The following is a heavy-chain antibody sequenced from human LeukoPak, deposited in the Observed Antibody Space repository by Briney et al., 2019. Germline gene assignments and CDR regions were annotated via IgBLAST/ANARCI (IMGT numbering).Heavy chain of an antibody. CDR1: GFTFGSYE. Sequence: PGGSLKLSCAASGFTFGSYEMNWVRQAPGKGLEWVSYISSSGSTIYYADSVKGRFTISRDNAKNSLYLQMNSLRAEDTAVYYCASIAAAGPFDYWGQGTLVTVSS. V-gene: IGHV3-48*03. J-gene: IGHJ4*02. CDR3: ASIAAAGPFDY. D-gene: IGHD6-13*01. CDR2: ISSSGSTI.